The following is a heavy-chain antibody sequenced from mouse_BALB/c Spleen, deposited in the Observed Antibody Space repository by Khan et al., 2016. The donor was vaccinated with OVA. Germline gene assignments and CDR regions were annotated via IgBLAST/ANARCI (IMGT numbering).Heavy chain of an antibody. D-gene: IGHD2-10*01. CDR3: ARPPYFSYVLVY. J-gene: IGHJ4*01. CDR1: GYTFTNDG. CDR2: INTYTGEP. Sequence: QIQLVQSGPALKKPGETVKISCKASGYTFTNDGMNWVKQAPGKGLKWMGWINTYTGEPTYADDFKGRFAFSLETSASTAYLQINNLKNEDTATYFCARPPYFSYVLVYWGQGTSGTVSS. V-gene: IGHV9-3-1*01.